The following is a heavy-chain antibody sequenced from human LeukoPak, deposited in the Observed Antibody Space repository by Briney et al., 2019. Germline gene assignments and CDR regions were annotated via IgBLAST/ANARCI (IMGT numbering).Heavy chain of an antibody. CDR1: GFTVSSNY. Sequence: GGSLRLSCAASGFTVSSNYMSWVRQAPGKGLEWVSVIYVDGSTYYADSVKGRFSISRDNSKNTLSLQMNSLRAEDTAVYYCARDYMDVWGKGTTVTVSS. J-gene: IGHJ6*03. CDR2: IYVDGST. CDR3: ARDYMDV. V-gene: IGHV3-53*01.